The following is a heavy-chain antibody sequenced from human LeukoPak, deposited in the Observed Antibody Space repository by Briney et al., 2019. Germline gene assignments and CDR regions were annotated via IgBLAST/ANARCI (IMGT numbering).Heavy chain of an antibody. Sequence: PSETLSLTCTVSGGSISSYYWSWIRQPAGKGLEWIGRIYTSGSTNYNPSLKSRVTMSVDTSKNQFSLKLSSVTAADTAVYYCARVGYYGDYVIAFDIWGQGTMVTVSS. CDR1: GGSISSYY. CDR2: IYTSGST. J-gene: IGHJ3*02. D-gene: IGHD4-17*01. V-gene: IGHV4-4*07. CDR3: ARVGYYGDYVIAFDI.